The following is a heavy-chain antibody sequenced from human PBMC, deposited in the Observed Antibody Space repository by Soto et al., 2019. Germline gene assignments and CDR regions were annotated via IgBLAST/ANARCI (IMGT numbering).Heavy chain of an antibody. CDR2: ISRDGGTK. J-gene: IGHJ4*02. CDR3: TGEVASGY. Sequence: QVQLVESGGGVVQPGRSLRLSCAASGFTVSSYGMHWVRQAPGKGLEWVAVISRDGGTKYYADSVMGRLTISRDNSRNTLFLEMNSLRGDDMAVYYCTGEVASGYWGQGTLVTVSS. D-gene: IGHD2-8*02. CDR1: GFTVSSYG. V-gene: IGHV3-30*03.